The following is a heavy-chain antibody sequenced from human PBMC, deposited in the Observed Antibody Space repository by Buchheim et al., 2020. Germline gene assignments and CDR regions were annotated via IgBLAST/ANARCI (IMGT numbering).Heavy chain of an antibody. V-gene: IGHV4-30-2*01. Sequence: QLQLQESGSGLVKPSQTLSLTCAVSGGSISSGGYSWSWIRQPPGKGLEWIGYIYHSGSTYYNPSLKSRVTISVDRSKNQFSLKLSSVTAADTAVYYCARVRSRYYYDSSEEAGYYFDYWGQGTL. CDR3: ARVRSRYYYDSSEEAGYYFDY. J-gene: IGHJ4*02. CDR2: IYHSGST. CDR1: GGSISSGGYS. D-gene: IGHD3-22*01.